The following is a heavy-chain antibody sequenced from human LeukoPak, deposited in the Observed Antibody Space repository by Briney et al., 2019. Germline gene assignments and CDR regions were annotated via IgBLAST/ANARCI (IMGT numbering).Heavy chain of an antibody. CDR3: AKDGSGIYPLYYFDC. D-gene: IGHD1-26*01. V-gene: IGHV3-23*01. CDR1: GFTFSSYA. Sequence: GGSLRLSCAASGFTFSSYAMSWVRQAPGKGLEWVSGISGSAGSTYYGYSVKGRFTISRDNSKNTVYLQMNGLRAEDTAVYYCAKDGSGIYPLYYFDCWGQGTLVTVSS. CDR2: ISGSAGST. J-gene: IGHJ4*02.